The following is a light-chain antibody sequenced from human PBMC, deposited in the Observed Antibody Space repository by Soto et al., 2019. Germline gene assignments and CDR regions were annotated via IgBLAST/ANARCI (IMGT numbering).Light chain of an antibody. CDR2: EDN. J-gene: IGLJ2*01. CDR1: SGSIASNS. V-gene: IGLV6-57*04. CDR3: QSYDSSSVI. Sequence: NFMLTQPHSVSESPGKTVTLSCTRSSGSIASNSVQWYQQRPGSAPTTVIYEDNQRPSGVPDRFSGSIDSSSNSASLTISGLKTEDEADYYCQSYDSSSVIFGGGTKVTVL.